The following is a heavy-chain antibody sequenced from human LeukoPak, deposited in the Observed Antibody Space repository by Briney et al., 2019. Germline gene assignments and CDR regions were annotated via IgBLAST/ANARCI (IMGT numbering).Heavy chain of an antibody. CDR2: IYDSGNT. Sequence: SETLSLTCTVSGGSISSGGYYWNWFRQHPEKGLEWIGYIYDSGNTYYSPPLKSPVTISLDTSKNQFSLKLSSVTAADTAVYYCAKALGGRGYSFGALDYWGQGILVTVSS. CDR3: AKALGGRGYSFGALDY. V-gene: IGHV4-31*01. CDR1: GGSISSGGYY. J-gene: IGHJ4*02. D-gene: IGHD5-18*01.